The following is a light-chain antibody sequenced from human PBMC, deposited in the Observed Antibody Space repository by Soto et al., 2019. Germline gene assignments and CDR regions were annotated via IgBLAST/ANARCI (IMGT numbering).Light chain of an antibody. CDR1: QGISSY. V-gene: IGKV1-8*01. CDR2: AAS. Sequence: AIRMTQSPSSFSASTGDRVTITCRASQGISSYLAWYQQKPGKAPKLLIYAASTLQSGVPSRFSGSGSGTDFTLTISCLQSEDFATYYCLQYYSYLLTFGPGTKVDIK. J-gene: IGKJ3*01. CDR3: LQYYSYLLT.